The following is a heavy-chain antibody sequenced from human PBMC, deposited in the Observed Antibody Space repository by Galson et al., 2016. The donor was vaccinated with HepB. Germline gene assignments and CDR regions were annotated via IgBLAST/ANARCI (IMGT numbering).Heavy chain of an antibody. CDR1: GFTFTSYA. Sequence: SLRLSCAASGFTFTSYAMTWVRQTPGKGLEWVSSITGSGRRIYYADSVKGRFIISRDNSKNTLYLQANNLRVEDTAVYYCAKSRSPHNYWVDLKNVDNWFDPWGQGTLVTVSS. V-gene: IGHV3-23*01. CDR3: AKSRSPHNYWVDLKNVDNWFDP. J-gene: IGHJ5*02. D-gene: IGHD5-24*01. CDR2: ITGSGRRI.